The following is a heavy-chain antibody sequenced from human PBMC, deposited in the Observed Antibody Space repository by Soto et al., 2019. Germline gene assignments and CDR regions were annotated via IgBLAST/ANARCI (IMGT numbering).Heavy chain of an antibody. CDR1: GYTFTSYG. Sequence: QVQLVQSGAEVKKPGASVKVSCKASGYTFTSYGISWVRQAPGQGLEWMGWISAYNGNTNYAQKLQGRVTMTTVTSTSTAYMELRSLRSDDTAVYYCARVPPRWGSSWYSDYWGQGTLVTVSS. CDR2: ISAYNGNT. D-gene: IGHD6-13*01. CDR3: ARVPPRWGSSWYSDY. V-gene: IGHV1-18*04. J-gene: IGHJ4*02.